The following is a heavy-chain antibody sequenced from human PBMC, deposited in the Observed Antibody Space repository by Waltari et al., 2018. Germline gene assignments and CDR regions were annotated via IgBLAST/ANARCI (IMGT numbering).Heavy chain of an antibody. D-gene: IGHD5-12*01. CDR3: ARELATITINWYFDL. CDR1: GGSISSGSYY. Sequence: QVQLQESGPGLVKPSQTLSLTCTVSGGSISSGSYYWSWIWQPAGKGLEWIGRIYTSGSTNYNPSLKSRVTISVDTSKNQFSLKLSSVTAADTAVYYCARELATITINWYFDLWGRGTLVTVSS. V-gene: IGHV4-61*02. CDR2: IYTSGST. J-gene: IGHJ2*01.